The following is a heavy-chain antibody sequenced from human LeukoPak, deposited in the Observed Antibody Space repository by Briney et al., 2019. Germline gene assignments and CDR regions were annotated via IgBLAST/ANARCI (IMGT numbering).Heavy chain of an antibody. V-gene: IGHV3-33*01. J-gene: IGHJ6*02. CDR1: GFTFTNYG. Sequence: GRSLRLSCAASGFTFTNYGVHWVRQAPGKGLEWVAVIWYDGSNKYYVDSVKGRFTISRDNSKNTVYLQMNSLRGEDAAMYNCARDHNSYCSGYGSSYGMNVWGQGTTVIVSS. CDR3: ARDHNSYCSGYGSSYGMNV. D-gene: IGHD2-15*01. CDR2: IWYDGSNK.